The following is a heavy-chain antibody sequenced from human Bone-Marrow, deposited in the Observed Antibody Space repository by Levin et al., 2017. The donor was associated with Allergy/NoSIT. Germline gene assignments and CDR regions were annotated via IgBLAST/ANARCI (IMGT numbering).Heavy chain of an antibody. V-gene: IGHV4-31*03. CDR3: ARETHDYGDYSYYYMDV. CDR1: GGSISSGGYY. Sequence: SETLSLTCTVSGGSISSGGYYWSWIRQHLGKGLEWIGYIYYSGSTYYNPSLKSRVTISVDTSKNQFSLKLSSVTAADTAVYYCARETHDYGDYSYYYMDVWGKGTTVTVSS. D-gene: IGHD4-17*01. J-gene: IGHJ6*03. CDR2: IYYSGST.